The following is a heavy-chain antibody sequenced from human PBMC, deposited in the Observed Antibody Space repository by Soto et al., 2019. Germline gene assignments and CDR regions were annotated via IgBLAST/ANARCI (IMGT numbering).Heavy chain of an antibody. CDR2: INHSGST. CDR1: GGSFSGYY. J-gene: IGHJ1*01. V-gene: IGHV4-34*01. CDR3: ARGLVVVADPGHRKTAEYFQH. Sequence: PSETLSLTCAVYGGSFSGYYWSWIRQPPGKGLEWIGEINHSGSTNYNPSLKSRVTISVDTSKNQFSLKLSSVTAADTAVYYCARGLVVVADPGHRKTAEYFQHWGQGTLVTVSS. D-gene: IGHD2-15*01.